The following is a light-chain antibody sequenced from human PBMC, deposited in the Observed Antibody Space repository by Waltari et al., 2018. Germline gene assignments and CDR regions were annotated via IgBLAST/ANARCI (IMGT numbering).Light chain of an antibody. CDR3: QQYNTWPPST. V-gene: IGKV3-15*01. Sequence: EIVMTQSPAALSVSPGERATLSCRASQSISNNLAWYQHKPGQPPRLLISGASTRATGVPARFSGSGSGKEFTLTISSLQSEDSAIYFCQQYNTWPPSTFGQGTKLEIK. CDR1: QSISNN. J-gene: IGKJ2*02. CDR2: GAS.